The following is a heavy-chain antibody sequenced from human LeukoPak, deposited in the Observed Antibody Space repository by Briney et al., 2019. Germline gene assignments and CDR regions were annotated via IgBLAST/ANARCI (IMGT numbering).Heavy chain of an antibody. CDR3: AKDTSSGPLYYGMDV. V-gene: IGHV3-30*18. Sequence: GGSLRLSCAASGFTFSNYGMTWVRQAPGKGLEWVAVISYDGSNKYYADSVKGRFTISRDNSKNTLYLQMNSLRAEDTAVYYCAKDTSSGPLYYGMDVWGQGTTVTVSS. J-gene: IGHJ6*02. CDR1: GFTFSNYG. CDR2: ISYDGSNK. D-gene: IGHD6-19*01.